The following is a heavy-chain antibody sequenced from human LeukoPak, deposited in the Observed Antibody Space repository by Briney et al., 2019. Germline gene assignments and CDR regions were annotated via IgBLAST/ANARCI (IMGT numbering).Heavy chain of an antibody. CDR2: ISAYNGNT. J-gene: IGHJ6*02. CDR3: AREVWFVEYALSRGYYYYGMDV. D-gene: IGHD3-10*01. CDR1: GYTFTSYG. Sequence: ASVKVSCKASGYTFTSYGISWVRQAPGQGLEWMGWISAYNGNTNYAQKLQGRVTMTTDTSTSTAYMELRSLRSDDTAVYYCAREVWFVEYALSRGYYYYGMDVWGQGTTVSVSS. V-gene: IGHV1-18*01.